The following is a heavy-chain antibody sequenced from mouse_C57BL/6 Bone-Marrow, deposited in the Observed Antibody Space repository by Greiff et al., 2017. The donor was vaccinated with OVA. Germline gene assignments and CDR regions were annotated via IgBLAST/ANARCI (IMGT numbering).Heavy chain of an antibody. J-gene: IGHJ1*03. Sequence: QVQLQQPGAELVKPGASVKMSCKASGYTFTSYWINWVKQRPGQGLEWIGDIYPGSGSTNYNEKFKSKATLTVDTSSSTAYMQLSSLTSEDSAVYYCARRYYGSSWYFDVWCTGTTVTVSS. CDR3: ARRYYGSSWYFDV. CDR2: IYPGSGST. CDR1: GYTFTSYW. D-gene: IGHD1-1*01. V-gene: IGHV1-55*01.